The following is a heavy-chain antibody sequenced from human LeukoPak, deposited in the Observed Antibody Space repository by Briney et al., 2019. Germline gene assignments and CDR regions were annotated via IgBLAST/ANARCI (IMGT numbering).Heavy chain of an antibody. CDR3: ARVRQPDYYYYGMDV. CDR1: GGSISSGGYY. D-gene: IGHD6-13*01. Sequence: PSETLSLTCTVSGGSISSGGYYWSWIRQHPGKGLEWIGYIYYSGSTYYNPSLKSRVTISVDTSKNQFSLKLSSVTAADTAVYYCARVRQPDYYYYGMDVWGQGTTVTVSS. J-gene: IGHJ6*02. V-gene: IGHV4-31*03. CDR2: IYYSGST.